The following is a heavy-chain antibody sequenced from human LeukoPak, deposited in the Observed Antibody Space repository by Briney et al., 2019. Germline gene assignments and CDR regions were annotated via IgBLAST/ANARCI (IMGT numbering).Heavy chain of an antibody. J-gene: IGHJ6*03. D-gene: IGHD2-2*01. CDR3: ARVPVWVVPAAKDGRGEYYYYMDV. V-gene: IGHV3-11*04. Sequence: GGSLRLSCAASGFTFSDYYMTWIRQAPGKGLEWISYISSGGTIIYYADSVRGQFTISRDNAKKSLYLQMNSLRAEDTAVYYCARVPVWVVPAAKDGRGEYYYYMDVWGKGTTVTVSS. CDR2: ISSGGTII. CDR1: GFTFSDYY.